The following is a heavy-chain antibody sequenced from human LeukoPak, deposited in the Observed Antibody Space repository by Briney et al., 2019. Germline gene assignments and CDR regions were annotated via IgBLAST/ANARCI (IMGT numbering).Heavy chain of an antibody. D-gene: IGHD6-13*01. CDR3: ARVNGQQLAIDY. CDR1: GYTFTTYY. J-gene: IGHJ4*02. CDR2: IKPSGGST. V-gene: IGHV1-46*01. Sequence: ASVKLSCKASGYTFTTYYIHWVRQAPGQGLEWMGIIKPSGGSTSYAQKFQGRVTMTRDTSTSTVYMEVSSLRSEDTAVYYCARVNGQQLAIDYWGQGTLVTVSS.